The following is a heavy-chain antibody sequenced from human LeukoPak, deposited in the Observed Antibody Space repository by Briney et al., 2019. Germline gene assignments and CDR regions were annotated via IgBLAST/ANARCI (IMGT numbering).Heavy chain of an antibody. CDR2: IYHSGST. CDR3: ARGNSYDFDY. J-gene: IGHJ4*02. Sequence: SQTLSLTCAVSGGSISSGGYSWSWIRQPPGKGLEWIGYIYHSGSTYYNSSLKSRVTISVDRSKNQFSLKLSSVTAADTAVYYCARGNSYDFDYWGQGTLVTVSS. D-gene: IGHD5-18*01. CDR1: GGSISSGGYS. V-gene: IGHV4-30-2*01.